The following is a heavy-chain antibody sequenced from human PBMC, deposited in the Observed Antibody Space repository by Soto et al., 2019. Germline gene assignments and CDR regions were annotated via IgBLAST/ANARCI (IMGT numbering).Heavy chain of an antibody. CDR1: GFTFSSSA. D-gene: IGHD6-13*01. Sequence: GASVKVSCKTSGFTFSSSAVHWVRQARGHRLQWMGIINPSGGNSNFAQKFQGRITTTRDTSTTTVYMELRSLTFEDTAVYYCARAAGTAAGYWIDFWGQGTLVTVPQ. V-gene: IGHV1-46*03. CDR3: ARAAGTAAGYWIDF. J-gene: IGHJ4*02. CDR2: INPSGGNS.